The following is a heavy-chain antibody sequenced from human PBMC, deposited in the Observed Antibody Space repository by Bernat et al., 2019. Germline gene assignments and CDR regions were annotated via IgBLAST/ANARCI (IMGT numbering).Heavy chain of an antibody. CDR3: ARHMGYDSSGYYARNGAFDY. CDR2: IYYSGST. V-gene: IGHV4-39*01. D-gene: IGHD3-22*01. CDR1: GGSISSSSYY. J-gene: IGHJ4*02. Sequence: QLQLQESGPGLVKPSETLSLTCTVSGGSISSSSYYWGWIRQPPGKGLEWIGSIYYSGSTYYNPSLKSRFTISVDTSKNQFSLKLSSVTAADTAVYYCARHMGYDSSGYYARNGAFDYWGQGTLVTVSS.